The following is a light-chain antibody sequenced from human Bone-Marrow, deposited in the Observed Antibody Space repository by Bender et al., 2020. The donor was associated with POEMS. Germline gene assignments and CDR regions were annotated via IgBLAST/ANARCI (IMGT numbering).Light chain of an antibody. CDR1: SSDVGGYNY. V-gene: IGLV2-11*01. J-gene: IGLJ2*01. CDR2: GVD. Sequence: QSALTQPRSVSGSPGQSVTISCTGTSSDVGGYNYVSWYQQDPGKTPKLLIYGVDKRPSEVPDRFSGSRSGNTASLTISGLQAEDEGDYYCCSYAGSSTFVVFGGGTKLTVL. CDR3: CSYAGSSTFVV.